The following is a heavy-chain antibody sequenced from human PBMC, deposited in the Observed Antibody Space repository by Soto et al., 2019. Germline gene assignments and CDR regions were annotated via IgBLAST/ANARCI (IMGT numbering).Heavy chain of an antibody. CDR3: ARDPPYYDFRLVV. D-gene: IGHD3-3*01. Sequence: PVESLRPSCAASGFTVSTNYMSWLRQAPGTGLEWVSLIYSGGSTYYADSVKGRFNISRDNSKNTLYLQMNILRAEDTAVYYCARDPPYYDFRLVVWGQGT. V-gene: IGHV3-66*01. CDR2: IYSGGST. CDR1: GFTVSTNY. J-gene: IGHJ6*02.